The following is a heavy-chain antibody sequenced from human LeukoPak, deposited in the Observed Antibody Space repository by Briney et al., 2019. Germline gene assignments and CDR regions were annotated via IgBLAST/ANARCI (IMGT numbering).Heavy chain of an antibody. CDR1: TYSFSRFS. D-gene: IGHD3-9*01. V-gene: IGHV3-48*04. CDR3: ATVATTGHLGYFIYVDF. CDR2: ISSSSGTI. Sequence: GGSLRLSCESSTYSFSRFSMNWVRQAPGKGLEWLAYISSSSGTIWYADTVQGRFNISRDNAKKTLHLQMDSLRAEDTAVYYCATVATTGHLGYFIYVDFWGEGTTVTVSS. J-gene: IGHJ6*03.